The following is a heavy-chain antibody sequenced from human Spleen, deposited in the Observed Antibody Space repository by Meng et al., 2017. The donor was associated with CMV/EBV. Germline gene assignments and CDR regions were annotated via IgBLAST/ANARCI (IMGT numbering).Heavy chain of an antibody. V-gene: IGHV4-34*01. CDR3: ARGRSGYYGGPYFDY. J-gene: IGHJ4*02. CDR2: INHSGST. D-gene: IGHD3-22*01. CDR1: GGSFSGYY. Sequence: QLQLQQGGAGLLKPSETLSLTCAVYGGSFSGYYWSWIRQPPGKGLEWIGEINHSGSTNYNPSLKSRVTISVDTSKNQFSLKLSSVTAADTAVYYCARGRSGYYGGPYFDYWGQGTLVTVSS.